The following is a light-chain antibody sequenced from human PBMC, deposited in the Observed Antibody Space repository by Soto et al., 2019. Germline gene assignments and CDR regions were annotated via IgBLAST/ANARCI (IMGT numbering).Light chain of an antibody. CDR3: SSYAGSNLWV. CDR2: EVS. Sequence: QSALTQSPSASGSPGQSVTISCTGTSSDVGNYKYVSWYQQHPGKAPKLMIYEVSKRPPGVPDRFSGSKSGHTASLAVSGLQVEDGAGYYCSSYAGSNLWVFGGGTKLTVL. CDR1: SSDVGNYKY. J-gene: IGLJ3*02. V-gene: IGLV2-8*01.